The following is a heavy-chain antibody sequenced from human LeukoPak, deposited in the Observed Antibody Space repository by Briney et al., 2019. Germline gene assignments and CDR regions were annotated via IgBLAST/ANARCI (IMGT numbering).Heavy chain of an antibody. Sequence: GGSLRLSCAASGFTFSSYGVHWVRQAPGKGLEWVAVISYDGSNKYYADSVKGRFTISRDNSKNTLYLQMNSLRAEDTAVYYCAKPSTAAAGIAAMGYFDYWGQGTLVAVSS. D-gene: IGHD6-13*01. V-gene: IGHV3-30*18. CDR2: ISYDGSNK. J-gene: IGHJ4*02. CDR1: GFTFSSYG. CDR3: AKPSTAAAGIAAMGYFDY.